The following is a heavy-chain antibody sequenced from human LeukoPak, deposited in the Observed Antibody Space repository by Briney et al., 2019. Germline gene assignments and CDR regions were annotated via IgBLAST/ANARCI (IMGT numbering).Heavy chain of an antibody. CDR1: GGTFSSYA. CDR2: ISAYNGNT. CDR3: ARGILGTHYYYYYYMDV. V-gene: IGHV1-18*01. D-gene: IGHD7-27*01. Sequence: ASVKVSCKASGGTFSSYAISWVRQAPGQGLECMGWISAYNGNTNYAQKLQGRVTMTTDTSTSTAYMELRSLRSDDTAVYYCARGILGTHYYYYYYMDVWGKGTTVTVSS. J-gene: IGHJ6*03.